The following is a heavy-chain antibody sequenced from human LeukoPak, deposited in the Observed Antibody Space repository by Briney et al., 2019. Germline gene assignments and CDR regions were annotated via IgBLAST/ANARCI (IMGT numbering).Heavy chain of an antibody. D-gene: IGHD4-17*01. CDR3: ATDFPPYGDYGNY. J-gene: IGHJ4*02. CDR2: FDPEADET. CDR1: GDTLTELF. Sequence: GASVKVCCKVSGDTLTELFMLGGRQAPGKGREWMGGFDPEADETNYAQKFQGRVTMTEDTSTDTAYMELSSLRSEDTAVYYCATDFPPYGDYGNYWGQGTLVTVSS. V-gene: IGHV1-24*01.